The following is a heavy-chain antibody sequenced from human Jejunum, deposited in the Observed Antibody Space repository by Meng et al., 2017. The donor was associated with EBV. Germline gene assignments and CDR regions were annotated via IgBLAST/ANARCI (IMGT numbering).Heavy chain of an antibody. V-gene: IGHV1-18*01. D-gene: IGHD4-11*01. CDR3: TRDGPDYGNYINFDY. CDR2: ISAYNGNT. CDR1: GFSFTTYG. J-gene: IGHJ4*02. Sequence: QAQLVQPGPEAKKPGXSGQVFCXASGFSFTTYGISWVRQAPGQGLEWMAWISAYNGNTNYAQKFQGRVTLTTDTSTGTAYMDLRSLRSDDTAVYYCTRDGPDYGNYINFDYWGQGTLVTVSS.